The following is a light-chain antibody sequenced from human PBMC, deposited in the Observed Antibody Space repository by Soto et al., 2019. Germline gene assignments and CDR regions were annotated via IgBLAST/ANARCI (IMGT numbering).Light chain of an antibody. CDR1: QSVDTW. Sequence: DIQMPQSPSTLSASIGDRVTITCRASQSVDTWLAWYKQQPGKAPKLLIYRASTLQTGVPSRFSGTGSGTQFTHTISSLQPDDFGTYYCQPYYNYSRVFGQGTKVEIK. CDR3: QPYYNYSRV. V-gene: IGKV1-5*03. J-gene: IGKJ1*01. CDR2: RAS.